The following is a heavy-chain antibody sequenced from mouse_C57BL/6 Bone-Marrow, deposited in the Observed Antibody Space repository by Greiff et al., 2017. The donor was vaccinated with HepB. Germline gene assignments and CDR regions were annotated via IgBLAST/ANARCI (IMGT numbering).Heavy chain of an antibody. J-gene: IGHJ2*01. CDR3: ASFYYGSRDSVDY. Sequence: DVKLVESGGDLVKPGGSLKLSCAASGFTFSSYGMSWVRQTPDKRLEWVATISSGGSYTYYPDSVKGRFTISRDNAKNTLYLQMSSLKSEDTAMYYCASFYYGSRDSVDYWGQGTTLTVSS. CDR2: ISSGGSYT. CDR1: GFTFSSYG. V-gene: IGHV5-6*02. D-gene: IGHD1-1*01.